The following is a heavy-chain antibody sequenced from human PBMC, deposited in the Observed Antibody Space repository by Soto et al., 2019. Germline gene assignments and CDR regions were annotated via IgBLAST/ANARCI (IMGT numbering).Heavy chain of an antibody. Sequence: SETLSLTCTVSGGSISSGGYYWSWIRQHPGKGLEWIGYIYYSGSTYYNPSLKSRVTISVDTSKNQFSLKLSSVTAADTAVYYCARDPPQYISEHYYYYYGMDVWGQGTMVTVSS. CDR1: GGSISSGGYY. J-gene: IGHJ6*02. CDR3: ARDPPQYISEHYYYYYGMDV. V-gene: IGHV4-31*03. D-gene: IGHD6-25*01. CDR2: IYYSGST.